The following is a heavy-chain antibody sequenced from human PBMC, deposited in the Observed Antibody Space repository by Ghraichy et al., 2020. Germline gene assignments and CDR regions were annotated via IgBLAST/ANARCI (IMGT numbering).Heavy chain of an antibody. D-gene: IGHD3-3*01. Sequence: GGSLRLSCAASGFTFSSYAMNWVRQAPGKGLEWVAVISYDGSNKYYADSVKGRFTISRDNSKNTLYLQMNSLRAEDTAVYYCARETDFGSGYYRGYYFDYWGQGTLVTVSS. J-gene: IGHJ4*02. CDR3: ARETDFGSGYYRGYYFDY. V-gene: IGHV3-30*04. CDR1: GFTFSSYA. CDR2: ISYDGSNK.